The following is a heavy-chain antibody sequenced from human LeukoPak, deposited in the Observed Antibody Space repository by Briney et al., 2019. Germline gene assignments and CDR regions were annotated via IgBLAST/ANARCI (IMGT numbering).Heavy chain of an antibody. Sequence: GESLKISCKGSGXSFTSYWIGWVRQMPGKGLEWMGIIYPGDSDTRYSPSFQGQVTISADKSISTAYLQWSSLKASDTAMYYCARRGDSIGYYSDYWGQGTLVTVSS. D-gene: IGHD3-22*01. CDR2: IYPGDSDT. V-gene: IGHV5-51*01. CDR3: ARRGDSIGYYSDY. J-gene: IGHJ4*02. CDR1: GXSFTSYW.